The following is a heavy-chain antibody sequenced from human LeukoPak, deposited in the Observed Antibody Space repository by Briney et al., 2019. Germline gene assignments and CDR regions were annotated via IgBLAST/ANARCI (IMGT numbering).Heavy chain of an antibody. CDR1: GFTFCSYS. V-gene: IGHV3-48*01. CDR3: ARGRKWELVCFDY. CDR2: ISSSSSTI. Sequence: GGSLRLSCAASGFTFCSYSMNWVRQAPGKGLEWVSYISSSSSTIYYADSVKGRFTISRDNAKNSLYLQMNSLRTEDTAVYYCARGRKWELVCFDYWGQGTLVTVSS. D-gene: IGHD1-26*01. J-gene: IGHJ4*02.